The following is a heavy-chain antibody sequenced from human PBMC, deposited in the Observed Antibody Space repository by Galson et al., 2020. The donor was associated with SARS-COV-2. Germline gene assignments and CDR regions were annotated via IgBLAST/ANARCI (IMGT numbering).Heavy chain of an antibody. D-gene: IGHD1-26*01. J-gene: IGHJ5*02. V-gene: IGHV3-23*01. Sequence: SCAASGLIFSNYAMSWVRQAPGKGPECVSVISGSGDITHYADSVRGRFTISRDNSRSMVFLQMNSLRVDDTAVYYCVRGGSYYFDNWFDPWGQGILVAVSS. CDR1: GLIFSNYA. CDR2: ISGSGDIT. CDR3: VRGGSYYFDNWFDP.